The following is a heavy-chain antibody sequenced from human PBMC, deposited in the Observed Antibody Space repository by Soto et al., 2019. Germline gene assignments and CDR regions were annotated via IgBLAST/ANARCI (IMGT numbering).Heavy chain of an antibody. CDR3: ARIRRYYDILTGPSFDY. Sequence: QVTLKESGPVLVKPTETLTLTCTVSGFSLSNARMGVSWIRQPPGKALEGLAHIFSNDEKSYSTSLKSRLTISKDTSKRQVVLTMNNMDPVDTATYYCARIRRYYDILTGPSFDYWGQGTLVTVSS. D-gene: IGHD3-9*01. J-gene: IGHJ4*02. CDR1: GFSLSNARMG. V-gene: IGHV2-26*01. CDR2: IFSNDEK.